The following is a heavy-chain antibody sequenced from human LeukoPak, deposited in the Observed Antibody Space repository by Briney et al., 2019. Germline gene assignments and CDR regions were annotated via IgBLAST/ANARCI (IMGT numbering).Heavy chain of an antibody. Sequence: PSETLSLTHAVYGGSFSGYYWSWIRQPPGKGLEWIGEINHSGSTNYNPSLKSRVTISVDTSKNQFSLKLSSVTAADTAVYCCARGPRYSRGGFDYWGQGTLVTVSS. J-gene: IGHJ4*02. CDR2: INHSGST. D-gene: IGHD1-26*01. CDR3: ARGPRYSRGGFDY. V-gene: IGHV4-34*01. CDR1: GGSFSGYY.